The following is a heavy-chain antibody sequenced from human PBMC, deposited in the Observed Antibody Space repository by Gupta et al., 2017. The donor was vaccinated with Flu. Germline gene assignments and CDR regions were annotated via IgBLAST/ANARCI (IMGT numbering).Heavy chain of an antibody. J-gene: IGHJ4*02. CDR1: GLPFSAST. V-gene: IGHV3-73*01. Sequence: EVQLVDAGGGLVQPGGSLRLSCAASGLPFSASTLHRFCQASGKGLEWVGRIRIKTNNYATAYGTSVKGRFTISRDDSKNTAYLQMNSLKTEDTAGYYCTAYQDSSGYFPFDYWGQRTLVTVSS. CDR3: TAYQDSSGYFPFDY. D-gene: IGHD3-22*01. CDR2: IRIKTNNYAT.